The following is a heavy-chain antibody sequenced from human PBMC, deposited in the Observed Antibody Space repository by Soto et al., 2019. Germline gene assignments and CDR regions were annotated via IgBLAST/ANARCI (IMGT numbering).Heavy chain of an antibody. J-gene: IGHJ5*02. CDR1: GGSVRSTKYY. D-gene: IGHD1-1*01. CDR2: IDHSGST. Sequence: SETLSLTCTVSGGSVRSTKYYWSWIRQPPGKGLEWIGYIDHSGSTNYNPSLKSRVTILVDMSKNQFSLKVRSVTAADTAVYYCARDQTEVTTDPLGWFGPWGQGTLVTVSS. CDR3: ARDQTEVTTDPLGWFGP. V-gene: IGHV4-61*01.